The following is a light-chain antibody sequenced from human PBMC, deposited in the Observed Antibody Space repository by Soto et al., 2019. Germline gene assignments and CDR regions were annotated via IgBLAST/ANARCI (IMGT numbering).Light chain of an antibody. CDR3: QQRSNWPPT. J-gene: IGKJ5*01. V-gene: IGKV3-11*01. Sequence: EIVLTQSPATLSFSPGERATISCRASQNVSSFLAWYQQKPGQAPRLLIYDASNRATVIPARLSGGGSGTDFTLTISSLEPDDSAVYYCQQRSNWPPTFGQGTRLEIK. CDR1: QNVSSF. CDR2: DAS.